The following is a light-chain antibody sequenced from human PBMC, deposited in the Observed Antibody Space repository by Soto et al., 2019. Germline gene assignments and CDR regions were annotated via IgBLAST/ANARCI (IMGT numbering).Light chain of an antibody. Sequence: QLVLTQPASVSGSPGQSITISCTGTSSDVGGYNYVSWYQQHPGKAPKLMIYEVSNRPSGVSNRFSGSKSGNTASLTISGLQAEDEADYYCNSYTSSSPYVFGTGTKLTVL. CDR2: EVS. CDR3: NSYTSSSPYV. CDR1: SSDVGGYNY. J-gene: IGLJ1*01. V-gene: IGLV2-14*01.